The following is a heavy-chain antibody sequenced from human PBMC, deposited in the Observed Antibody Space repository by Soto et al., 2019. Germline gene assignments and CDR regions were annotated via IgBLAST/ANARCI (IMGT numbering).Heavy chain of an antibody. CDR2: INMDGSST. D-gene: IGHD2-15*01. CDR1: GFPFSNYW. V-gene: IGHV3-74*01. CDR3: ARGYCSGGNCYGFWFDP. Sequence: DVQLVESGGGLVQPGGSLRLSCTASGFPFSNYWVHWVRQAPGKGLVWVSRINMDGSSTSYADSVKSRFTVSRDTSKNRMSLQVCTLRAEDTAVYYCARGYCSGGNCYGFWFDPWVQGTLVTVSS. J-gene: IGHJ5*02.